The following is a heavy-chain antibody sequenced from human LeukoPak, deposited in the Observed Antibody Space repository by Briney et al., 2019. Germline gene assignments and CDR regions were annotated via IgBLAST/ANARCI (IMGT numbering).Heavy chain of an antibody. Sequence: PGGSLRLSCAASGFTFSDHYMGWVRQAPGKGLEWLCRIKTKAQSYTTEYAASVKGTFTLSRDDSKNSLFLQMNGLETEDTAMYYCVSDSSGSLYWGQGTLVTVSS. CDR1: GFTFSDHY. V-gene: IGHV3-72*01. J-gene: IGHJ4*02. CDR2: IKTKAQSYTT. CDR3: VSDSSGSLY. D-gene: IGHD6-19*01.